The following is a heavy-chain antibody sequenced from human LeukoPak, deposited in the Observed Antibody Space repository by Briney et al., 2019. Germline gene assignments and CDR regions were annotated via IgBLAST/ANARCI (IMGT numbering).Heavy chain of an antibody. CDR2: IYHTGSTY. CDR3: ARVYMGNYYYDSSGYDAFDI. CDR1: GGSISSGGYS. V-gene: IGHV4-30-2*01. D-gene: IGHD3-22*01. Sequence: SETLSLTCAVSGGSISSGGYSWSWIRQPPGKGLEWIGYIYHTGSTYYYNPSLKSRVNISVDTSKNQFSLKLSSVTAADTAVYYCARVYMGNYYYDSSGYDAFDIWGQGTMVTVSS. J-gene: IGHJ3*02.